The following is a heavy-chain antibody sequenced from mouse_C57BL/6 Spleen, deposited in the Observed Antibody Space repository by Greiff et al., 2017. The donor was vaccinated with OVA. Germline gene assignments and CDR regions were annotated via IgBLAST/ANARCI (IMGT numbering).Heavy chain of an antibody. CDR2: IDPETGGT. Sequence: LQESGAELVRPGASVTLSCKASGYTFTDYEMHWVKQTPVHGLEWIGAIDPETGGTAYNQKFKGKAILTADQSSSTAYMELRSLTSEDSAVYYGTSYDYGGGAWFAYWGQGTLVTVSA. CDR3: TSYDYGGGAWFAY. J-gene: IGHJ3*01. V-gene: IGHV1-15*01. CDR1: GYTFTDYE. D-gene: IGHD2-4*01.